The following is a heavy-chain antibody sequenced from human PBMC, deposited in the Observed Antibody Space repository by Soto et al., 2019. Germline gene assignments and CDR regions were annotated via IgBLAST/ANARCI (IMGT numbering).Heavy chain of an antibody. J-gene: IGHJ4*02. Sequence: ASVKVSCKASGYTFTSYAMHWVRQAPGQRLEWMGWINAGNGNTKYSRKFQGRLTLTTDTSTSTVYMELSSLRSEDTAIYYCARDNNRPLDYWGPGTLVTVSS. D-gene: IGHD1-1*01. CDR2: INAGNGNT. CDR1: GYTFTSYA. V-gene: IGHV1-3*01. CDR3: ARDNNRPLDY.